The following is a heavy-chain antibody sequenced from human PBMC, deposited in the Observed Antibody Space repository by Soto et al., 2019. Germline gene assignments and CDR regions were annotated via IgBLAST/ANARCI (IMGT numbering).Heavy chain of an antibody. J-gene: IGHJ6*02. Sequence: SETLSLTCTVSGGSISSYYWSWIRQPPGKGLEWIGYIYYSGNTNYNPSLKSRVTISVDTSKNQFSLKLSSVTAADTAVYYCARDLSRDGSGSYSEYYYYGMDVWGQGTTVTVSS. D-gene: IGHD3-10*01. V-gene: IGHV4-59*01. CDR2: IYYSGNT. CDR1: GGSISSYY. CDR3: ARDLSRDGSGSYSEYYYYGMDV.